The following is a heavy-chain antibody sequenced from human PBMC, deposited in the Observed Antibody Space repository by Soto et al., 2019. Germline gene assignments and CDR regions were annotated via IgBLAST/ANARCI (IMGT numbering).Heavy chain of an antibody. CDR2: IYYNRNT. J-gene: IGHJ4*02. V-gene: IGHV4-59*01. CDR1: GGSINTYY. CDR3: ARGYHGYSYANFDY. Sequence: QVQLQESGPGLVKPSETLSLTCTVSGGSINTYYWNWIRQPPGKGLEWIAYIYYNRNTASNPPLESRVTIALGTPKNQLSLERSSVSAADTAVYYCARGYHGYSYANFDYWGQGILVTVFS. D-gene: IGHD5-18*01.